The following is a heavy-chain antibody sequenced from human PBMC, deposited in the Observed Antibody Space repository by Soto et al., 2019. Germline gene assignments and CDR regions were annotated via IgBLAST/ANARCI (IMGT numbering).Heavy chain of an antibody. Sequence: GGSLRLSCAASGFTFSSYAMSWVRQAPGKGLEWVSAISGSGGGTYYADSVKGRFTISRDNSKNTLYLQMKSLRAEDTAVYYCAKSHYYDSSGYDDAFDIWGQGTMVTVSS. CDR2: ISGSGGGT. CDR3: AKSHYYDSSGYDDAFDI. J-gene: IGHJ3*02. D-gene: IGHD3-22*01. CDR1: GFTFSSYA. V-gene: IGHV3-23*01.